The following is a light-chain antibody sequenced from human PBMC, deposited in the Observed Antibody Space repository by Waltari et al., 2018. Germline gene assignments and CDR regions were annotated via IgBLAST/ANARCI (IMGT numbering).Light chain of an antibody. CDR1: SSDVGGSNY. Sequence: QSALTQPASVSGSPGPSITISCTGTSSDVGGSNYVPWYQQHPGKAPKLMIYDVSNRPSGVSNRFSGSKSGNTASRTIAGLQAEDEAGYYCSSFTSSSTLGVFGGGTKLTVL. CDR3: SSFTSSSTLGV. V-gene: IGLV2-14*03. J-gene: IGLJ2*01. CDR2: DVS.